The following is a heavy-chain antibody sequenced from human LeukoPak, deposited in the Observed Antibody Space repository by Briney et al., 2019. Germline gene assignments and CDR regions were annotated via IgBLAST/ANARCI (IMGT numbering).Heavy chain of an antibody. CDR3: ASRKLGNDY. D-gene: IGHD7-27*01. V-gene: IGHV4-59*02. J-gene: IGHJ4*02. CDR1: GGSVSDYY. CDR2: IYYTGST. Sequence: SETLSLTCTVSGGSVSDYYWSWIRQSPGKGLEWIGYIYYTGSTSYNPSLRSRVTVSADTSKNQFSLKLSSVTAADTAVYYCASRKLGNDYWGQGTLVTVSS.